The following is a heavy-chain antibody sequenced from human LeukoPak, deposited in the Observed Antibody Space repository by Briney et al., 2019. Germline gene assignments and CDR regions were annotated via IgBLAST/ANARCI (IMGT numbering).Heavy chain of an antibody. D-gene: IGHD5-12*01. V-gene: IGHV3-30*18. Sequence: GGSLRLSCAASGFTFSSYGMHWVRQAPGKGLEWVAVISYDGSNKYYADSVKGRFTISRDNSKNTLYLQMNSLGAEDTAVYYCAKDRVAAINAFGYGMDVWGQGTTVTVSS. CDR3: AKDRVAAINAFGYGMDV. J-gene: IGHJ6*02. CDR1: GFTFSSYG. CDR2: ISYDGSNK.